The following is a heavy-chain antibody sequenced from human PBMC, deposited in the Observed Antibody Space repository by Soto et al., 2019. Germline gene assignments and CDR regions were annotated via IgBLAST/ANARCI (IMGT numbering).Heavy chain of an antibody. CDR3: ARGHVVVVPAATITYYYMDV. D-gene: IGHD2-2*01. V-gene: IGHV4-59*12. CDR2: ICNSGTT. J-gene: IGHJ6*03. CDR1: GGSIRSYC. Sequence: PSETLSLTCTVSGGSIRSYCWTWIRQPPGVGLEWIGCICNSGTTNYNPSLKSRVAISVDTSKNQFSLKLSSVTAADTAVYYCARGHVVVVPAATITYYYMDVWGKGTTVTVSS.